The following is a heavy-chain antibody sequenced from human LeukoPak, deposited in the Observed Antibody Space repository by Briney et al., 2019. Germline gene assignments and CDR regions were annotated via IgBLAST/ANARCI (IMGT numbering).Heavy chain of an antibody. CDR3: ARGYHYYYGSGSYRNWFDP. CDR2: INHSGST. D-gene: IGHD3-10*01. J-gene: IGHJ5*02. Sequence: PSETLSLTCAVYGVSFSGYYWSWIRQPPGKGLEWIGEINHSGSTNYNPSLKSRVTISVDTSKNQFSLKLSSVTAADTAVYYCARGYHYYYGSGSYRNWFDPWGQGTLVTVSS. CDR1: GVSFSGYY. V-gene: IGHV4-34*01.